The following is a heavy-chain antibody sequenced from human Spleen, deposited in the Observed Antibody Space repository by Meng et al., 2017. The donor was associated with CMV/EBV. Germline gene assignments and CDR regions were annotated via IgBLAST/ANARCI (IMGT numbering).Heavy chain of an antibody. CDR2: TYSGGST. J-gene: IGHJ3*02. CDR1: GFTFSSYW. V-gene: IGHV3-66*02. CDR3: ARTLVNWNDRGAFDI. Sequence: GESLKISCAASGFTFSSYWMSWVRQAPGKGPEWVSVTYSGGSTYYADSVKGRFTISRDSFTNTLYLQMNSLRGDDTAVYYCARTLVNWNDRGAFDIWGQGTMVTVSS. D-gene: IGHD1-1*01.